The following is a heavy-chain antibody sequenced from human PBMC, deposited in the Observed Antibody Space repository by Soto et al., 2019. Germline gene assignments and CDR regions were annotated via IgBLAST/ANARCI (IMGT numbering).Heavy chain of an antibody. CDR3: ARMPSHDYGDFVRDYYYGMDV. D-gene: IGHD4-17*01. CDR1: GFSLSNARMG. V-gene: IGHV2-26*01. CDR2: IFSNDEK. J-gene: IGHJ6*02. Sequence: PTLVNPTENLTLTCTVSGFSLSNARMGVSWIHQPPGKALEWLAHIFSNDEKSYSTSLKSRLTISKDTSKSQVVLTMTNMDPVDTATYYCARMPSHDYGDFVRDYYYGMDVWGQGTTVTVSS.